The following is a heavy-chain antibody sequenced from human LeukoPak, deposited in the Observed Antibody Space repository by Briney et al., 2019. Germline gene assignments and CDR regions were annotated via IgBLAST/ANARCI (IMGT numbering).Heavy chain of an antibody. V-gene: IGHV3-30-3*01. D-gene: IGHD4-11*01. CDR3: ASYTVTNHDAFDI. J-gene: IGHJ3*02. CDR1: RYTLSKYD. CDR2: ISHDGSNT. Sequence: GGSLRLSCAVCRYTLSKYDMQWVRQAPGKGLKWVAVISHDGSNTYYGDSVKGRFTISRDNSKSTLYLQINSFLAEDTSLYYCASYTVTNHDAFDIWGQGAMVTVSS.